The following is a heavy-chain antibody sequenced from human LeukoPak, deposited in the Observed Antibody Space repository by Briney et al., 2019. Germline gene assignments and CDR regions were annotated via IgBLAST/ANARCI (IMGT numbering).Heavy chain of an antibody. D-gene: IGHD1-26*01. CDR3: AREDSGSYDFFDY. Sequence: PGGSLRLSCAASGFTFSTYSMTWVRQAPGKGLEWVSYISSSSSSIYYADSVKGRFTISRDNAKNSLYLQMNSLRAEDTAVYYCAREDSGSYDFFDYRGQGTLVTVSS. CDR1: GFTFSTYS. CDR2: ISSSSSSI. V-gene: IGHV3-48*04. J-gene: IGHJ4*02.